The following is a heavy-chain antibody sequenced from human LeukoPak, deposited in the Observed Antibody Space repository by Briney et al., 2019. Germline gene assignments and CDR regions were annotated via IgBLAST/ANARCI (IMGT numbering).Heavy chain of an antibody. CDR3: AKEQTSTGFFYY. D-gene: IGHD2-2*01. CDR1: GFTFTNYA. V-gene: IGHV3-23*01. CDR2: ISGSGTRT. J-gene: IGHJ4*02. Sequence: GRSLRLSCAAAGFTFTNYAMSWVRQAPGKGLEWVSAISGSGTRTYYADSVKGRFTISRDNSKNTLYLQMNSLRAEDRAVYYCAKEQTSTGFFYYWGQGTLVTVSS.